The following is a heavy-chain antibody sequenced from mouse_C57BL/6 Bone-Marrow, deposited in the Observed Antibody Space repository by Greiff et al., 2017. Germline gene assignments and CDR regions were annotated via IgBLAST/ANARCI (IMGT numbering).Heavy chain of an antibody. D-gene: IGHD3-2*02. V-gene: IGHV6-6*01. Sequence: EVMLVESGGGLVQPGGSMKLSCAASGFTFSDAWMDWVRQSPGKGLEWVAEIGNKANNHASYYAESVKGRFTISRDDSKSSVYLQMLSLGAEDIGVYYCTRRDRSGYWFEYWGHRATLSVS. J-gene: IGHJ2*01. CDR1: GFTFSDAW. CDR3: TRRDRSGYWFEY. CDR2: IGNKANNHAS.